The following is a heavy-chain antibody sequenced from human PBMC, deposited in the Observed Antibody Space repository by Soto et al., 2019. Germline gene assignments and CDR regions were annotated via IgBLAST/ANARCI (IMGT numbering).Heavy chain of an antibody. CDR3: ARAGISQAAAGSLDCCPIDS. J-gene: IGHJ4*02. D-gene: IGHD6-13*01. CDR1: GFTVSSNY. CDR2: IYSGGTT. V-gene: IGHV3-66*01. Sequence: EVQLVESGGGLVQPGGSLRLSCAASGFTVSSNYMSWVRQAPGKGLERVSIIYSGGTTYYADSVKGRFTFSRDISKNTLYLQMNSLRAEDTAVYYCARAGISQAAAGSLDCCPIDSWGQGTLVTVSS.